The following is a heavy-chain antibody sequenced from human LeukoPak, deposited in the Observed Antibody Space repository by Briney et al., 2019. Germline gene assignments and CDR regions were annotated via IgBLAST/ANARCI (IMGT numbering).Heavy chain of an antibody. J-gene: IGHJ3*02. CDR1: GFTFSSYS. V-gene: IGHV3-21*01. CDR2: ISSSSSYI. Sequence: GGSLRLSSAASGFTFSSYSMNWVRQAPGKGLEWVSSISSSSSYIYCADSVKGRFTISRDNAKNSLYLQMNSLRAEDTAVYYCARGPLAVAGAFDIWGQGTMVTVSS. D-gene: IGHD6-19*01. CDR3: ARGPLAVAGAFDI.